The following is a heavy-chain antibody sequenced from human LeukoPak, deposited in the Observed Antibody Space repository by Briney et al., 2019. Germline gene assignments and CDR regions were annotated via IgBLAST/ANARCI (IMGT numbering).Heavy chain of an antibody. CDR1: GGSISSYF. V-gene: IGHV4-4*07. CDR3: ARDRNTNWFDP. CDR2: IHSGGST. Sequence: SDTLSLTCTGSGGSISSYFWNWIRQPAGKGLEWIGRIHSGGSTNYNPSLKRRVSMSVDTSKNQISLKMTSLTAADTAVYYCARDRNTNWFDPWGQGTLVTVSS. J-gene: IGHJ5*02.